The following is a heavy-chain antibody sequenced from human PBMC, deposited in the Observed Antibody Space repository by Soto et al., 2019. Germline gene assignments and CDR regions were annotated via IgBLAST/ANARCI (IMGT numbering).Heavy chain of an antibody. CDR3: ARAAVSTTIALDY. J-gene: IGHJ4*02. V-gene: IGHV4-59*01. CDR2: IYYTGST. CDR1: GGSISDYY. Sequence: PSETLSLTCTVSGGSISDYYWNWIRQPPGKGLEWIGYIYYTGSTNYSPSLKSRLTISVDMSKKQFSLKLSSVTAADTALYYCARAAVSTTIALDYWGQGTLVTVSS. D-gene: IGHD5-12*01.